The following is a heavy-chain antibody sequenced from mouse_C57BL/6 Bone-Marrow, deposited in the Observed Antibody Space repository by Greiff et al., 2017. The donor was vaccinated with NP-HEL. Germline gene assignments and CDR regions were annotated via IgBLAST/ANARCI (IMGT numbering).Heavy chain of an antibody. Sequence: QVQLQQPGAELVMPGASVKLSCKASGYTFTSYWMHWVKQRPGQGLEWIGEIDPSDSYTNYHQKFKGKSTLTVEKSSSTAYMQLSSLTSEDSAVYYCARDEVYDYGNYYAMDYWGQGTSVTVSS. CDR1: GYTFTSYW. D-gene: IGHD2-4*01. V-gene: IGHV1-69*01. J-gene: IGHJ4*01. CDR3: ARDEVYDYGNYYAMDY. CDR2: IDPSDSYT.